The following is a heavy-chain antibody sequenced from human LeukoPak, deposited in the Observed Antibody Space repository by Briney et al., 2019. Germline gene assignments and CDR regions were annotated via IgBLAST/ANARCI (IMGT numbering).Heavy chain of an antibody. J-gene: IGHJ6*02. Sequence: GGSLRLSCAASGFTFSSYEMNWVLQAPGKGLEWVSYISSSGSTIYYADSVKGRFTISRDNAKNSLYLQMNSLRAEDTAVYYCARLYYYYGMDVWGQGTTVTVSS. CDR3: ARLYYYYGMDV. CDR1: GFTFSSYE. V-gene: IGHV3-48*03. CDR2: ISSSGSTI.